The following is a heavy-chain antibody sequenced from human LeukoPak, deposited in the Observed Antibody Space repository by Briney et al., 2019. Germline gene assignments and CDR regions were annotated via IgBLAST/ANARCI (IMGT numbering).Heavy chain of an antibody. Sequence: SETVSHTCTVSGGSVSSGTYYWSWIRQPPGKGLEWIAYMYYSGSTNYNPSLKSRVSISIDTPKNQFSLKLSSVIAADSAVYFCARGYCTGGVCPDGFDIWGQGTMVTVS. CDR2: MYYSGST. V-gene: IGHV4-61*01. CDR1: GGSVSSGTYY. J-gene: IGHJ3*02. D-gene: IGHD2-8*02. CDR3: ARGYCTGGVCPDGFDI.